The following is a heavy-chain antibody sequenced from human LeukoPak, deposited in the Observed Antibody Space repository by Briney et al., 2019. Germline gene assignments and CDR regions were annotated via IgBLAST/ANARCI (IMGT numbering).Heavy chain of an antibody. Sequence: GGSLRLSCAASGFTVSSNDMSWVRQAPGKGLEWASVIYSGGSTYYADSVKGRFTISRDNSKNTLYLQMNSLRAEDTAVYYCAREFGSYDAFDIWGQGTMVTVSS. CDR1: GFTVSSND. CDR3: AREFGSYDAFDI. D-gene: IGHD1-26*01. CDR2: IYSGGST. J-gene: IGHJ3*02. V-gene: IGHV3-66*01.